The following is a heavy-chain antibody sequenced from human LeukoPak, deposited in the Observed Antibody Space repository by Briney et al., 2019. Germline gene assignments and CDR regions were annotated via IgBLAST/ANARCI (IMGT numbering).Heavy chain of an antibody. Sequence: ASVKVSCKASGGTFISYAISWVRQAPGQGLEWMGGIIPIFGTANYAQKFQGRVTITADESTSTAYMELSSLRSEDTAVYYCARDGYYGSGGHRSAWFDPWGQGTLVTVSS. CDR1: GGTFISYA. D-gene: IGHD3-10*01. J-gene: IGHJ5*02. CDR2: IIPIFGTA. CDR3: ARDGYYGSGGHRSAWFDP. V-gene: IGHV1-69*13.